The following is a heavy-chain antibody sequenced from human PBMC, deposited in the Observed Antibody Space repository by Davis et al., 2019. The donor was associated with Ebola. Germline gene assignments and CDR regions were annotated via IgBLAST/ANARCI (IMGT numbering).Heavy chain of an antibody. CDR3: ARVGSGSQGGMDV. J-gene: IGHJ6*02. V-gene: IGHV3-74*01. D-gene: IGHD3-10*01. Sequence: HTGGSLRLSCAASGFTFSSYWMHWVRQAPGKGLVWVSRINSDGSSTSYADSVKGRFTISRDNAKNTLYLQMNSLRAEDTAVYYCARVGSGSQGGMDVWGQGTTVTVSS. CDR2: INSDGSST. CDR1: GFTFSSYW.